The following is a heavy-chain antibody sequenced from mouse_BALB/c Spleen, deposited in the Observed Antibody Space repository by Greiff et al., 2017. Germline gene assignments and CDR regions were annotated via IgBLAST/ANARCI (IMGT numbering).Heavy chain of an antibody. V-gene: IGHV5-12-1*01. CDR1: GFAFSSYD. D-gene: IGHD3-1*01. CDR3: ARHGLRRGYYAMDY. CDR2: ISSGGGST. Sequence: EVMLVESGGGLVKPGGSLKLSCAASGFAFSSYDMSWVRQTPEKRLEWVAYISSGGGSTYYPDTVKGRFTISRDNAKNTLYLQMSSLKSEDTAMYYCARHGLRRGYYAMDYWGQGTSVTVSS. J-gene: IGHJ4*01.